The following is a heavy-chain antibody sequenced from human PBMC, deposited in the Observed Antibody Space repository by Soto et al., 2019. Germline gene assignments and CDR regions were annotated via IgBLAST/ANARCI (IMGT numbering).Heavy chain of an antibody. D-gene: IGHD6-13*01. CDR3: ARGDRGSSESYYYYGMDV. CDR1: GGTFSSYA. Sequence: QVQLVQSGAEVKKPGSSVKVSCKASGGTFSSYAISWVRQAPGQGLEWMGGFIPIFGTAKYAQKFQGRVTITADETTSTAYMELSSMRSEDTAVYYCARGDRGSSESYYYYGMDVWGQGTTVTVSS. CDR2: FIPIFGTA. V-gene: IGHV1-69*01. J-gene: IGHJ6*02.